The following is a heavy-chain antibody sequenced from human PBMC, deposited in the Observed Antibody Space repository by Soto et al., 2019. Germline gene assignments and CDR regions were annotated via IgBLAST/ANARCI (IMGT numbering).Heavy chain of an antibody. D-gene: IGHD6-19*01. CDR3: ARRYGWLYFDY. Sequence: QLQLQESSPGLVKPWETLSLTCTVSGDSISSSNYFWGWIRQPPGKGLEWIGTIFYSGSTYYNPSLKSRVTISVDTSKNQFSLRLISVTAADTALYYCARRYGWLYFDYWGQGSLVTVSS. V-gene: IGHV4-39*01. CDR2: IFYSGST. J-gene: IGHJ4*02. CDR1: GDSISSSNYF.